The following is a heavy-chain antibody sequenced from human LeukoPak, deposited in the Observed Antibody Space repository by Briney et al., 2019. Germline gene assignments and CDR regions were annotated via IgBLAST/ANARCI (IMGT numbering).Heavy chain of an antibody. D-gene: IGHD4-17*01. V-gene: IGHV3-21*01. CDR2: ISSGSSYI. CDR3: ASYYGLDY. J-gene: IGHJ4*02. Sequence: GGSLRLSCAASGFTFSNHNMNWVRQAPAKGLEWIASISSGSSYIYYANSVKGRFTISRDNAKNSVYLQMNSLRAEDTAIYYCASYYGLDYWGQGTLVTVSS. CDR1: GFTFSNHN.